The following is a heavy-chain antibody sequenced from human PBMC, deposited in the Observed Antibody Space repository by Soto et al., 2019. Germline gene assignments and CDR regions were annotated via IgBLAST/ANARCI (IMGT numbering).Heavy chain of an antibody. CDR3: ARVFSGAYFDY. Sequence: PSETLSLTCTVSGGSISSGGYYWSWIRQHPGKGLEWIGYIYYSGSTYYNPSLKSRVTISVDTSKNQFSPKLSSVTAADTAVYYCARVFSGAYFDYWGQGTLVTVSS. J-gene: IGHJ4*02. CDR1: GGSISSGGYY. D-gene: IGHD3-3*01. CDR2: IYYSGST. V-gene: IGHV4-31*03.